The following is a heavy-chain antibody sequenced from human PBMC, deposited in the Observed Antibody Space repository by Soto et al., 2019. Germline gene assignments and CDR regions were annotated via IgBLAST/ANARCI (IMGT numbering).Heavy chain of an antibody. D-gene: IGHD1-20*01. Sequence: QVQLVESGGGVVQPGRSLRLSCAASGFTFSSYAMHWVRQAPGKGLEWVAVISYDGSNKYYADSVKGRFTISRDNSKNTLYLQMNSLRAEDTAVYYCARDDQSYNWTPAWGYYYYGMDVWGQGTTVTVSS. CDR1: GFTFSSYA. CDR3: ARDDQSYNWTPAWGYYYYGMDV. J-gene: IGHJ6*02. CDR2: ISYDGSNK. V-gene: IGHV3-30-3*01.